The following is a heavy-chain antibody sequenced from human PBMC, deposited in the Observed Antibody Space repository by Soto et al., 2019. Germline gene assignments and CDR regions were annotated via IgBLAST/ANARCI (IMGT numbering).Heavy chain of an antibody. Sequence: QITLKESGPTLVKPTQTLTLTCTFSGFSLNTRGVGVGWIRQPPGKALEWLELISWDGEKRYRPSLKSRHTDTKNTAENQVVLTMTNRKPVNTATYYSAHRSGDLLTGHYNIDFWGQGTLVTVSS. CDR2: ISWDGEK. CDR1: GFSLNTRGVG. J-gene: IGHJ4*02. V-gene: IGHV2-5*02. D-gene: IGHD3-9*01. CDR3: AHRSGDLLTGHYNIDF.